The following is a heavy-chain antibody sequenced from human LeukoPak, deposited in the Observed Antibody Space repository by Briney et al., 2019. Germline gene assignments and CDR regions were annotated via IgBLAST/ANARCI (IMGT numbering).Heavy chain of an antibody. CDR3: ARITYDFWSGLFDP. Sequence: ASVKVSCKASGGTFSNYAISWVRQAPGQGLEWMGRIIPIFGIANYAQKFQGRVTITADKSTGTAYMELSSLRSEDTAVYYCARITYDFWSGLFDPWGQGTLVTVSS. V-gene: IGHV1-69*04. J-gene: IGHJ5*02. CDR1: GGTFSNYA. CDR2: IIPIFGIA. D-gene: IGHD3-3*01.